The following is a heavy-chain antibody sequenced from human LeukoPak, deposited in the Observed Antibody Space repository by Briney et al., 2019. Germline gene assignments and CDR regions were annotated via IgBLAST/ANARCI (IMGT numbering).Heavy chain of an antibody. V-gene: IGHV3-30-3*01. CDR3: ARGRPRRSTMIGGLDY. D-gene: IGHD3-22*01. J-gene: IGHJ4*02. Sequence: PGGSLRLSCAASGFTFSSYAMHWVRQAPGKGLEWVAVISYDGSNKYYADSVKGRFTISRDNSKNTLYLQMNSLRAEDTAVYYCARGRPRRSTMIGGLDYWGQGTLVTVSS. CDR2: ISYDGSNK. CDR1: GFTFSSYA.